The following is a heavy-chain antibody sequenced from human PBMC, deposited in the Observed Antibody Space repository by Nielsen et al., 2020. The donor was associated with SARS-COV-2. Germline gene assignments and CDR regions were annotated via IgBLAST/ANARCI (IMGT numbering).Heavy chain of an antibody. V-gene: IGHV3-53*04. J-gene: IGHJ6*04. CDR1: GFTVSSNY. CDR2: IYSGGST. D-gene: IGHD3-16*01. CDR3: ARAGGDV. Sequence: GESLKISCAASGFTVSSNYMSWVRQAPGKGLEWVSVIYSGGSTYYADSMKGRFTISRHNSKNTLYLQMNSLRAEDTAVYYCARAGGDVWGKGTTVTVSS.